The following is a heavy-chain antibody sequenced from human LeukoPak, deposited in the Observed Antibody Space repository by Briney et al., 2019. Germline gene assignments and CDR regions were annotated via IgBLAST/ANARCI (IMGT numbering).Heavy chain of an antibody. V-gene: IGHV3-48*03. D-gene: IGHD3-3*01. J-gene: IGHJ4*02. CDR3: ARAFAGVGDY. CDR1: GFTFSSYE. Sequence: PGGSLRLSCTASGFTFSSYEMNWVRQAPGKGLEWVSYISSSGSTIYYADSVKGRFTISRDNAKNSLYLQMNSLRAEDTAVYYCARAFAGVGDYWGQGTLVTVSS. CDR2: ISSSGSTI.